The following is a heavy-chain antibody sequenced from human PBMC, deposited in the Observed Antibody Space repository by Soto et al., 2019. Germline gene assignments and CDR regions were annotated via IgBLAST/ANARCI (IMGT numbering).Heavy chain of an antibody. Sequence: QVQLVQSGAEVKKPGSSVKVSCKASGGTFSSYTISWVRQAPGQGLEWMGRIIPILGIANYAQKFQGRVTITADKSTSTAYMELSSLRSEDTAVYYCAREDVYGSDGMDVWGQGTTVTVSS. V-gene: IGHV1-69*08. J-gene: IGHJ6*02. CDR2: IIPILGIA. CDR1: GGTFSSYT. CDR3: AREDVYGSDGMDV. D-gene: IGHD3-10*01.